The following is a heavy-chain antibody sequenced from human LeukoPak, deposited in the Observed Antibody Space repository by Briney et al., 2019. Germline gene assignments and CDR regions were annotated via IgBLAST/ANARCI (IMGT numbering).Heavy chain of an antibody. D-gene: IGHD2-21*01. CDR2: IYYSGST. Sequence: SETLSLTCTVSGGSISSYYWSWIRQPPGKGLEWIGYIYYSGSTNYNPSLKSRVTISVDTSKNQFSLKLSSVTAADTAVYYCARLSHTEMAIGDDYWGQGTLVTVSS. CDR1: GGSISSYY. CDR3: ARLSHTEMAIGDDY. J-gene: IGHJ4*02. V-gene: IGHV4-59*08.